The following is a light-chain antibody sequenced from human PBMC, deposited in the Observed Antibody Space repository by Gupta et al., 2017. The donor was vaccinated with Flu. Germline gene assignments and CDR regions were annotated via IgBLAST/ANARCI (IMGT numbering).Light chain of an antibody. Sequence: LATTSCTGTRSDVGGYDYVSWYQHHASKAHEFMMYGVNRRPSGVSDRFSASKSGNTASLTISGLQADDEDDYYSCSHAGNNIWVFGGGTKLTVL. CDR3: CSHAGNNIWV. V-gene: IGLV2-11*02. CDR2: GVN. J-gene: IGLJ3*02. CDR1: RSDVGGYDY.